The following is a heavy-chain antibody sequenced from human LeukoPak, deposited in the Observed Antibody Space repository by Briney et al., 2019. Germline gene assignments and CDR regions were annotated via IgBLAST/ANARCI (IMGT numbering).Heavy chain of an antibody. V-gene: IGHV4-61*05. Sequence: SETLSLTCTVSGGSISSSSYYWGWIRQPPGKGLEWIGYIYYSGSTNYNPSLKSRVTISVDTSKNQFSLKLSSVTAADTAVYYCARGKGRRFGALYYYYMDVWGKGTTVTICS. CDR2: IYYSGST. CDR1: GGSISSSSYY. D-gene: IGHD3-10*01. J-gene: IGHJ6*03. CDR3: ARGKGRRFGALYYYYMDV.